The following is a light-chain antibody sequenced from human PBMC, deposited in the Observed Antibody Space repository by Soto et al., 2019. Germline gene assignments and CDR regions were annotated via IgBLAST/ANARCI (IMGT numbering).Light chain of an antibody. Sequence: EIVLTQSPGTLSLSPGERATLSCRASQSITNNYLAWYQQKPGQAPRLLIWGVSNRATGIPDRFSGSGSGTDFTLAISRVESEDFGFYYCQQYGRSPITFGQAITFGQGTRLEI. J-gene: IGKJ5*01. CDR1: QSITNNY. V-gene: IGKV3-20*01. CDR2: GVS. CDR3: QQYGRSPITFGQAIT.